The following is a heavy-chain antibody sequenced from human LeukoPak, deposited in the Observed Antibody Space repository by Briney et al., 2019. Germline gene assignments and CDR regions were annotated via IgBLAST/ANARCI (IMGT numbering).Heavy chain of an antibody. CDR2: IYYSGST. Sequence: SETLSLTCTVSGGSISSSSYYWGWIRQPPGKGLEWIGSIYYSGSTYYNPSLKSRVTISVDTSKNQFSLKLSSVTAADTAVYYCARDRVGYYDSSGYYYWGQGTLVTVSS. CDR1: GGSISSSSYY. J-gene: IGHJ4*02. CDR3: ARDRVGYYDSSGYYY. V-gene: IGHV4-39*02. D-gene: IGHD3-22*01.